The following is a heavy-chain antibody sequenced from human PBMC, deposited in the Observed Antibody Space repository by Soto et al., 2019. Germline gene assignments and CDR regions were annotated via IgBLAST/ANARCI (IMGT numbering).Heavy chain of an antibody. CDR3: ARWTYYYDSSGRTNYYYYGMDV. CDR1: GYTFTSYG. J-gene: IGHJ6*02. D-gene: IGHD3-22*01. Sequence: VASVKVSCKASGYTFTSYGISWVRQAPGQGLERMGWISAYNGNTNDAQKLQGRVTMTTDTSTSTAYMELRSLRSDDTAVYYCARWTYYYDSSGRTNYYYYGMDVWGQGTTVTVSS. V-gene: IGHV1-18*04. CDR2: ISAYNGNT.